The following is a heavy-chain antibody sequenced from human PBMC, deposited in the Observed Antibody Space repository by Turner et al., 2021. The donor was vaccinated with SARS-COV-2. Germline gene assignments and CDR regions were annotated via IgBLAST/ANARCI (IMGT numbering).Heavy chain of an antibody. Sequence: QVQLMESGGGVVQPGRSLRLACAASGFPFSNHAMHWVRQSPGKGLEWVAAIAHDGGDKYFADSVKGRFTISRDDSKNNLFVQMNNLGVEDTAVYYCARDRMLIRGVIMGRLLDQWGLGTLVIVSS. V-gene: IGHV3-30*04. CDR3: ARDRMLIRGVIMGRLLDQ. D-gene: IGHD3-10*01. CDR1: GFPFSNHA. J-gene: IGHJ4*02. CDR2: IAHDGGDK.